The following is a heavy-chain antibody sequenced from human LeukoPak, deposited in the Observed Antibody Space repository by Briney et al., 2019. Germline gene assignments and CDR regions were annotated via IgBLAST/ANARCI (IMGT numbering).Heavy chain of an antibody. CDR1: GYTFTSYG. J-gene: IGHJ6*03. CDR2: ISAYNGNT. D-gene: IGHD3-22*01. V-gene: IGHV1-18*01. CDR3: ARGHYYDSSGYYVLGAYYYYYMDV. Sequence: GASVKVSCKASGYTFTSYGISWVRQAPGQGHEWMGWISAYNGNTNYAQKLQGRVTMTTDTSTSTAYMELRSLRSDDTAVYYCARGHYYDSSGYYVLGAYYYYYMDVWGKGTTVTVSS.